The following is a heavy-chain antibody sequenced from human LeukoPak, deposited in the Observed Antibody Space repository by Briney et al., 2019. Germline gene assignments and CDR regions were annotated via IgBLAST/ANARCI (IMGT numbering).Heavy chain of an antibody. D-gene: IGHD5-12*01. V-gene: IGHV3-30*04. CDR1: GFTFSSYA. CDR2: ISSDGRSK. Sequence: GGSLRLSCAASGFTFSSYAMHWVRQAPGKGLEWVAVISSDGRSKYYADSVKGRFTISSDNSKNTLYLQMKSLRAGDTALYYCARDQWLLDYWGQGTLVTVSS. J-gene: IGHJ4*02. CDR3: ARDQWLLDY.